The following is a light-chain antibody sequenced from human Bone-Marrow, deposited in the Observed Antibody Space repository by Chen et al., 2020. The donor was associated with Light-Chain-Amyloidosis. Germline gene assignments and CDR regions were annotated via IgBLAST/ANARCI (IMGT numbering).Light chain of an antibody. J-gene: IGLJ1*01. V-gene: IGLV2-23*02. CDR3: CSYAGSSTYV. CDR1: SSDVGGYNY. Sequence: QSALTQPPSVSGSPGQSVTISCTGSSSDVGGYNYVSWYQHHPGKAPKLMIYEVSKRPSGVSNRFSGSKSGNTASLTISGLQAEDEADYYCCSYAGSSTYVFGTGTKVTVL. CDR2: EVS.